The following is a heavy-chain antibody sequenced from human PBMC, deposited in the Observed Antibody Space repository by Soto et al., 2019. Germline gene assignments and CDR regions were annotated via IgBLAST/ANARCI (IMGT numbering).Heavy chain of an antibody. CDR2: ISGGGGAT. Sequence: EVQLLESGGGLVQPGGYLRLYCAASGFTFSSYAMTWVRQAPGTGLEWVSSISGGGGATYYADSVKGRFTISRDNSKNTLFLQMISLRAEDTAVYYCATTGGRDFDSWGHGILVTVSS. CDR1: GFTFSSYA. J-gene: IGHJ5*01. D-gene: IGHD7-27*01. V-gene: IGHV3-23*01. CDR3: ATTGGRDFDS.